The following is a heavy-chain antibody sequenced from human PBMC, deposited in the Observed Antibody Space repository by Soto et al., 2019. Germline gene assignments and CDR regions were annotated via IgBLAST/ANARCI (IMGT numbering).Heavy chain of an antibody. Sequence: PSRTLYLTCTVSRDSRTKSYWSWIRQAAGKGLEWIGRVYTSGSTNYNPSLKSRVTMSIDTSNNHFSLTLKSVTAADTAVYYCARTVGAAYSFDFWGQGALVT. D-gene: IGHD1-26*01. CDR3: ARTVGAAYSFDF. CDR1: RDSRTKSY. CDR2: VYTSGST. V-gene: IGHV4-4*07. J-gene: IGHJ4*02.